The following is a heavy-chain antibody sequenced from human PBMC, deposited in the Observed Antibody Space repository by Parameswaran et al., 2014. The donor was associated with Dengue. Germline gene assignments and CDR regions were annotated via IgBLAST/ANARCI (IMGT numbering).Heavy chain of an antibody. CDR2: INHSGST. V-gene: IGHV4-34*01. D-gene: IGHD3-10*01. CDR3: ARGSTYGSGSYYNNYYYYGMDV. CDR1: GGSFSGYY. Sequence: GSLRLSCAVYGGSFSGYYWSWIRQPPGKGLEWIGEINHSGSTNYNPSLKSRVTISVDTSKNQFSLKLSSVTAADTAVYYCARGSTYGSGSYYNNYYYYGMDVWGQGTTVTVSS. J-gene: IGHJ6*02.